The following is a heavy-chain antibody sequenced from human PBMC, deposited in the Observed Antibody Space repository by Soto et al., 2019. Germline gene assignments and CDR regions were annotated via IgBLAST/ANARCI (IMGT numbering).Heavy chain of an antibody. CDR3: ARRSGSGYSSGWYRRWLDP. D-gene: IGHD6-19*01. V-gene: IGHV4-34*01. CDR1: GGSFSGYY. CDR2: INHSGST. Sequence: PSETLSLTCAVYGGSFSGYYWSWIRQPPGKGLEWIGEINHSGSTNYNPSLKSRVTISVDTSKNQFSLKLSSVTAADTAVYYCARRSGSGYSSGWYRRWLDPWGQGTLVTVSS. J-gene: IGHJ5*02.